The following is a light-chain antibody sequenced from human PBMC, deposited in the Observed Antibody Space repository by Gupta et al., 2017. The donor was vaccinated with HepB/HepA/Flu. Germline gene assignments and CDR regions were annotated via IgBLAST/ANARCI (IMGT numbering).Light chain of an antibody. CDR2: DAS. J-gene: IGKJ2*01. Sequence: DIQMTQSPSSLSASVGDRVTITCRASQSISRNLNWYQQKPGKVPNLLIHDASSLQSGVPSRFSGSGFRSNFTLTISRLQPEDFATYYCLQSSSIPYVFGQGTKLEIK. CDR3: LQSSSIPYV. V-gene: IGKV1-39*01. CDR1: QSISRN.